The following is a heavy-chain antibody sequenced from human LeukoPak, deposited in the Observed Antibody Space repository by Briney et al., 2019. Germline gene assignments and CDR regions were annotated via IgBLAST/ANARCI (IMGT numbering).Heavy chain of an antibody. J-gene: IGHJ4*02. CDR1: GGSISSGGYY. CDR3: ARGVYYYDSSGYYYFDY. V-gene: IGHV4-31*03. D-gene: IGHD3-22*01. Sequence: SQTLSLTCTVSGGSISSGGYYWSWIRQHPGKGLERIGYIYYSGSTYYNPSLKSRVTISVDTSKNQFSLKLSSVTAADTAVYYCARGVYYYDSSGYYYFDYWGQGTLVTVSS. CDR2: IYYSGST.